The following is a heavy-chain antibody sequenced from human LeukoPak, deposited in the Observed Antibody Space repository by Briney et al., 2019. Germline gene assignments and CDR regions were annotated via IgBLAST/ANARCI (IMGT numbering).Heavy chain of an antibody. Sequence: GGSLRLSCAASGFTFSSYAMHWVRQAPGKGLEWVVFIRYDGSNKYYADSVKGRFTISRDNSKNTLYLQMNSLRAEDTAVYYCAKDGRRRKTYYYGSGSYPEWGQGTLVTVSS. V-gene: IGHV3-30*02. D-gene: IGHD3-10*01. CDR1: GFTFSSYA. CDR2: IRYDGSNK. CDR3: AKDGRRRKTYYYGSGSYPE. J-gene: IGHJ4*02.